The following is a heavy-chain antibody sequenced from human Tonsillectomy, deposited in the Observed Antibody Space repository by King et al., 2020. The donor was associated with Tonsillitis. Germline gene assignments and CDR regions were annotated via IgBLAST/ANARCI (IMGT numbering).Heavy chain of an antibody. D-gene: IGHD3-22*01. Sequence: VQLVESGGGVVQPGRSLRLSCAASGFTFSNYGMHWVRQAPGKGLEWVAVIWYDGSNKYYADSVKGRFSISRDNSKNTLSLQMNSLRAEDTAVYYCAREAGDYYDSSGYYYFDYWGQGTLVTVSS. J-gene: IGHJ4*02. CDR3: AREAGDYYDSSGYYYFDY. CDR1: GFTFSNYG. V-gene: IGHV3-33*01. CDR2: IWYDGSNK.